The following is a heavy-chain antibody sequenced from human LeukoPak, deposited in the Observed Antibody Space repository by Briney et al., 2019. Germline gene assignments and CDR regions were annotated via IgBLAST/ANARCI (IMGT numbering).Heavy chain of an antibody. V-gene: IGHV4-39*01. Sequence: SETLSLTCTASGGSISSSSYYWGWIRQPPGKGLEWIGSIYYSGSAYYNPSLKSRVTISVDTSKNQFSLKLSSVTAADAAVYYCARHYYDSSGYTTWGQGTLVTVSS. D-gene: IGHD3-22*01. CDR3: ARHYYDSSGYTT. J-gene: IGHJ5*02. CDR1: GGSISSSSYY. CDR2: IYYSGSA.